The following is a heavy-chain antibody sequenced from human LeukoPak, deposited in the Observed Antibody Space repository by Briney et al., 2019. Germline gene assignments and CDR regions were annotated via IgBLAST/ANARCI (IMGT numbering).Heavy chain of an antibody. CDR1: GFTFGKYW. J-gene: IGHJ6*02. CDR3: ARDLSGMDV. CDR2: IKLDGSEK. Sequence: GGSLRLSCVASGFTFGKYWMSWVRQAPGKGLEWVANIKLDGSEKNYVDSVKGRFTISRDNTKNSLYLQMNSLRAEDTAVYYCARDLSGMDVWGQGTTVTVSS. V-gene: IGHV3-7*03.